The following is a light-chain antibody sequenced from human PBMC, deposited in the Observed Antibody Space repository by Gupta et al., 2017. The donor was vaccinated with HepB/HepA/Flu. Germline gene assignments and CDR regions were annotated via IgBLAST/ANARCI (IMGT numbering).Light chain of an antibody. Sequence: DIAMTQSPLSLPVTPGEPASISCRSSQSLLHSNGYNYLDWYLQKPGQSPQLLIYLGSNRASGVPDRFSGSGSGKDFTLKISRVEAEDVGVYYCMQALQTPRTFGQGTKVEIK. CDR3: MQALQTPRT. J-gene: IGKJ1*01. CDR2: LGS. V-gene: IGKV2-28*01. CDR1: QSLLHSNGYNY.